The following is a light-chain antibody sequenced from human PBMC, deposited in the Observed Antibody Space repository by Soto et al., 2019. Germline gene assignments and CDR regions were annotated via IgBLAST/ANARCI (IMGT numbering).Light chain of an antibody. J-gene: IGKJ2*01. Sequence: DIVMTQSPLSLPVTPGEPASISCRSSQSLLHSNGYNYLDWYLQKPGQSPQLLIYLGSNRAAGGPERFSGSGSGTDFTLKISRGEAEDVGVYYCMQALQTPRTFGQGTKLEIK. CDR2: LGS. V-gene: IGKV2-28*01. CDR1: QSLLHSNGYNY. CDR3: MQALQTPRT.